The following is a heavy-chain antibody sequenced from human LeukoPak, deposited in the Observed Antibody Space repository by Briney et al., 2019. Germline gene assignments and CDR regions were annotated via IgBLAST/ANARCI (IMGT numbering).Heavy chain of an antibody. V-gene: IGHV3-23*01. Sequence: TGGSLRLSCAASGFTFSSYAMSWVRQAPGEGLEWVSAISGSGGSTYYADSVKGRFTISRDNSKNTLYLQMNSLRAEDTAVYYCAKGRVDGDYYFDYWGQGTLVTVSS. D-gene: IGHD4-17*01. J-gene: IGHJ4*02. CDR3: AKGRVDGDYYFDY. CDR2: ISGSGGST. CDR1: GFTFSSYA.